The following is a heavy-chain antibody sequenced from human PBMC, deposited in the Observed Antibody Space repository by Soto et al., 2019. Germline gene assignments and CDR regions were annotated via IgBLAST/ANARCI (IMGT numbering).Heavy chain of an antibody. Sequence: SAPTLVNPTQTLTLTCIFSGFSLRTRGEGVGSIRQPPGKALEWLGLIYWNDDKRYSPSLKSRLTITKDTSKNQVVLTMTNMDPVDTPAYYRAKSGSSGWYGWFGPRDQGSRVTVSS. CDR3: AKSGSSGWYGWFGP. CDR2: IYWNDDK. J-gene: IGHJ5*02. D-gene: IGHD6-19*01. CDR1: GFSLRTRGEG. V-gene: IGHV2-5*01.